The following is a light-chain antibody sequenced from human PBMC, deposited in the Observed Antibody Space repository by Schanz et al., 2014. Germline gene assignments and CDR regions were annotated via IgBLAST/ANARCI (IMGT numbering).Light chain of an antibody. Sequence: EIVLTQSPGTLSLSPGERATLSCRASQSVDSSHLAWYQQKPGQAPRLLIYGASSRATGIPDRFSGSGSGTDFTLTISRLEPEDFAVYYCQQYSSSRTFGQGTKVEIK. CDR3: QQYSSSRT. V-gene: IGKV3-20*01. CDR2: GAS. CDR1: QSVDSSH. J-gene: IGKJ1*01.